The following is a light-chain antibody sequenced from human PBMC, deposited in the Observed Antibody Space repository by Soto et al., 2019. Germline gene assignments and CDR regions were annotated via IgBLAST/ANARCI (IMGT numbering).Light chain of an antibody. CDR1: TSDIGDYNY. CDR3: TSWGI. V-gene: IGLV2-14*01. Sequence: QSALTQPASVSGSPGQSITISCTGTTSDIGDYNYVSWYQHLPDKVPKLIISLVSNRPSGVSNRYSGSNSGNTAPLTIAGLQAEDEGDYYCTSWGIFGPGTKVTVL. J-gene: IGLJ1*01. CDR2: LVS.